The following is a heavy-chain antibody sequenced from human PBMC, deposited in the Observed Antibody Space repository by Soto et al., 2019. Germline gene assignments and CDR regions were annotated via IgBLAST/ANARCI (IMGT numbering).Heavy chain of an antibody. CDR3: AEESYSSSSYYYGMDV. CDR1: GFTFSSYG. J-gene: IGHJ6*02. V-gene: IGHV3-30*18. CDR2: ISYDGSNK. D-gene: IGHD6-6*01. Sequence: QVQLVESGGGVVQPGRSLRLSCAASGFTFSSYGMHWVRQVPGEGLEWVAVISYDGSNKYYADSVKGRFTISRDNSKNTLFLQMNSLRGEDTAVYYCAEESYSSSSYYYGMDVWGQGTTVTVSS.